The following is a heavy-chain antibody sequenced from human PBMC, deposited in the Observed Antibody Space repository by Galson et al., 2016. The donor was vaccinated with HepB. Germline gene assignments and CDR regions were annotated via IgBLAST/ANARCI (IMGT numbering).Heavy chain of an antibody. Sequence: SETLSLTCTVSGGSISSTIYYWGWIRQPPGEGLEWIGSISYSGSTYYNPSLKSRGTISVDTSKNHFSLKLSSVTAADTAVYYCARPKTAGGGYYDFDYWGQGTLVTVSS. D-gene: IGHD3-22*01. CDR3: ARPKTAGGGYYDFDY. CDR1: GGSISSTIYY. V-gene: IGHV4-39*01. J-gene: IGHJ4*02. CDR2: ISYSGST.